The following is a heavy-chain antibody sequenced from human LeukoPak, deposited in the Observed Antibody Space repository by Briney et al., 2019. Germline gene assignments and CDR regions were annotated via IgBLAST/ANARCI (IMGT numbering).Heavy chain of an antibody. CDR3: ARRGGSAYYGVFDY. Sequence: GESLKISCKDSGYSFTTYWIGWVRQMPGKGLEWMGIIYPGDSDTGYSPSFQGQVTISADKSISTAYLQWSSLKASDTAMYYCARRGGSAYYGVFDYWGQGTLITVSS. D-gene: IGHD3-10*01. CDR1: GYSFTTYW. J-gene: IGHJ4*02. V-gene: IGHV5-51*01. CDR2: IYPGDSDT.